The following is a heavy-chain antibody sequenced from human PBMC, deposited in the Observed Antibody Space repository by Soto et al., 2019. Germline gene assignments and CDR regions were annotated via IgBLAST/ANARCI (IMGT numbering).Heavy chain of an antibody. Sequence: VQLVESGGGLIQPGGSLRLSCAASGFTVSSNYMNWVRQAPGKGLEWVSVIYSGGNTYYADSVKGRFTISRDNSKNTQYLQMNSLRAEDTAVYYCASLGYSGYDFAYDMWGQRTMVTVSS. CDR1: GFTVSSNY. CDR2: IYSGGNT. D-gene: IGHD5-12*01. CDR3: ASLGYSGYDFAYDM. V-gene: IGHV3-53*01. J-gene: IGHJ3*02.